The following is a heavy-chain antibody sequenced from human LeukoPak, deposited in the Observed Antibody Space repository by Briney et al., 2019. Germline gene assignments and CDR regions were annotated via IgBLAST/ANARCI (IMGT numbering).Heavy chain of an antibody. CDR2: IIPIFGTA. Sequence: GASVKVSCKASGGTFSSYAISWVRQAPGQGLEWMGGIIPIFGTANYAQKFQGRVTITADKSTSTAYMELSSLRSEDTAVYYCARVSPVLRYFDWLSPSGYFDYWGQGTLVTVSS. D-gene: IGHD3-9*01. J-gene: IGHJ4*02. CDR1: GGTFSSYA. V-gene: IGHV1-69*06. CDR3: ARVSPVLRYFDWLSPSGYFDY.